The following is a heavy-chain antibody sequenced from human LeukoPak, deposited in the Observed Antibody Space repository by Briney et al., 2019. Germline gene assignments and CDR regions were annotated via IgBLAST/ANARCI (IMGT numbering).Heavy chain of an antibody. D-gene: IGHD6-19*01. CDR3: AKVSRNDIAVAGYFDY. CDR2: ISGSGGST. V-gene: IGHV3-23*01. J-gene: IGHJ4*02. Sequence: PGGSLRLSCAASGFTFSSYAMSWVRQAPGKGLEWVSAISGSGGSTYYADSVKGRFTISRDNSKNTLYLQMNSLRAEDTAVYYCAKVSRNDIAVAGYFDYWGQGTLVTVSS. CDR1: GFTFSSYA.